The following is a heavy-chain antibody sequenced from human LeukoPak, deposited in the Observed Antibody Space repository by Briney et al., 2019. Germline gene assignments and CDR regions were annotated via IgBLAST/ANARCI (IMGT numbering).Heavy chain of an antibody. Sequence: SETLSLTCTVSGYSITSSYYWSWIRQPPGKGLEWIGYIYYSGSTNYNPSLKSRVTISVDTSKNQFSLKLSSVTAADTAVYYCARDRDSSGYYYSAGLRAFDIWGQGTMVTVSS. D-gene: IGHD3-22*01. V-gene: IGHV4-59*01. J-gene: IGHJ3*02. CDR2: IYYSGST. CDR1: GYSITSSYY. CDR3: ARDRDSSGYYYSAGLRAFDI.